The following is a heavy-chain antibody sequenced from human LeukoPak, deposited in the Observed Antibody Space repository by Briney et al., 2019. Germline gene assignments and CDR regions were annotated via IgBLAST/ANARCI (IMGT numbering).Heavy chain of an antibody. D-gene: IGHD5-18*01. J-gene: IGHJ4*02. CDR1: GGSISTSSYY. CDR3: ARYNYGRLDY. V-gene: IGHV4-39*07. Sequence: SETLSLTCTVSGGSISTSSYYWGWIRQPPGKGLECIGNIYYSGSTYYNPSLKSRVTISVDTSKNQFSLKLISVTAADTAVYYCARYNYGRLDYWGQGTLVTVSS. CDR2: IYYSGST.